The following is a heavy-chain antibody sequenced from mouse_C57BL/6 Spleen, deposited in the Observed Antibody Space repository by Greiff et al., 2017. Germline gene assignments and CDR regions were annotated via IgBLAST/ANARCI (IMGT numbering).Heavy chain of an antibody. J-gene: IGHJ3*01. CDR3: ARSDCYYVRFAY. CDR1: GYTFTSYW. CDR2: IDTSASYT. Sequence: QVQLQQPGAELVMPWASVKLSCKASGYTFTSYWMHWVKQRPGQGLEWIGVIDTSASYTNYKQKFKGKSTFTVDKSSSTAYMQLSILTSEASAVYYGARSDCYYVRFAYWGQGTLVTVSA. V-gene: IGHV1-69*01. D-gene: IGHD2-3*01.